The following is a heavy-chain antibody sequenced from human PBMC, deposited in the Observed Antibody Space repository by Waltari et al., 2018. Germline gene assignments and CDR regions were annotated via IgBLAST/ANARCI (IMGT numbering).Heavy chain of an antibody. D-gene: IGHD7-27*01. CDR1: GYTLIELS. V-gene: IGHV1-24*01. Sequence: QLQLVQSGAEVKTPGASVTVSCKVSGYTLIELSMHWVRQAPGKGLEWIGGVDPEGARIVYSQTFQGRVSLTEDTSTDTAYMVLSSLRVEDAAVYYCVTEGGNSGAFDFWGPGTMVTVFS. J-gene: IGHJ3*01. CDR2: VDPEGARI. CDR3: VTEGGNSGAFDF.